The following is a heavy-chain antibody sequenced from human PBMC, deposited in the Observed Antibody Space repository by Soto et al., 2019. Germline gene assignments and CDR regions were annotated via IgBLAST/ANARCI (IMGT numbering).Heavy chain of an antibody. J-gene: IGHJ4*02. D-gene: IGHD3-22*01. CDR3: ATIEAYCSSGYYY. Sequence: GETLRLSCAASGFTFSNNWKNWVRQAPGKGLEWVANIKQDGSEKYYVDSVKGRFTISRDNAKNSVYLQMNSLRADDTAVYYCATIEAYCSSGYYYWGQGTLVTVSS. CDR2: IKQDGSEK. CDR1: GFTFSNNW. V-gene: IGHV3-7*02.